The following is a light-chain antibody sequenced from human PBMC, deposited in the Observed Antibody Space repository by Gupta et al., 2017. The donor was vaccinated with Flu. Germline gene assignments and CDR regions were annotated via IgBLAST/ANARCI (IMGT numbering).Light chain of an antibody. Sequence: EIVMTQSPATLSVSPGERATLSCRARQSVSSNLAWYQQKPGQAPRLLIYGASTRATGIPARFSGSGSGTEFTLTISSLQSEDFAVYYCQQYKNWPPGFFGPGTKVDIK. V-gene: IGKV3-15*01. CDR3: QQYKNWPPGF. J-gene: IGKJ3*01. CDR1: QSVSSN. CDR2: GAS.